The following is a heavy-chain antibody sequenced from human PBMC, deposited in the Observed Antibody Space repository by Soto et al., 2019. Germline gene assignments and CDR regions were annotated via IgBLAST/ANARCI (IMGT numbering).Heavy chain of an antibody. CDR3: ARGFSGGTGQLYGMDV. CDR1: GGSFSGYY. D-gene: IGHD2-15*01. CDR2: INHSGST. J-gene: IGHJ6*02. Sequence: SETLSLTCAVYGGSFSGYYWSWIRQPPGKGLEWIGEINHSGSTNYNPSLKSRVTISVDTSKNQFSLKLSSVTAADTAVYYCARGFSGGTGQLYGMDVWGQGTXVTVSS. V-gene: IGHV4-34*01.